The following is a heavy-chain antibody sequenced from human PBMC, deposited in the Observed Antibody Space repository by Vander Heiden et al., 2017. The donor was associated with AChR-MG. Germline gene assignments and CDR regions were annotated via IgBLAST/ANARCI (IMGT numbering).Heavy chain of an antibody. J-gene: IGHJ4*02. CDR1: GGSISNSSFY. V-gene: IGHV4-39*01. CDR2: IYYSGST. D-gene: IGHD3-10*01. CDR3: ARHDGSGSYYSPLGY. Sequence: QLQLQESGPGLVKPSATLSLTCTVSGGSISNSSFYWGWIRQPPGKGLEWIGTIYYSGSTSYNPSFKSRVTISVDTSKNQFSLRLSSVTAADTAVYYCARHDGSGSYYSPLGYWGQGTLVTVSS.